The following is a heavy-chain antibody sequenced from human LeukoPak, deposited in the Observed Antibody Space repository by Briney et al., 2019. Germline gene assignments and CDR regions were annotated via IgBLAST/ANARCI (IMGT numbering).Heavy chain of an antibody. Sequence: GWSLRLSCAASGFTVSNNYMSWVRQAPGKGLDWVSVIHSGGTTNYADSVQGRFTISRDNSKTTVYLHMNSLRAEDTAVYYCARDSDSGYGPFASWGQGTLVTVSS. J-gene: IGHJ4*02. D-gene: IGHD5-12*01. CDR2: IHSGGTT. CDR3: ARDSDSGYGPFAS. V-gene: IGHV3-53*01. CDR1: GFTVSNNY.